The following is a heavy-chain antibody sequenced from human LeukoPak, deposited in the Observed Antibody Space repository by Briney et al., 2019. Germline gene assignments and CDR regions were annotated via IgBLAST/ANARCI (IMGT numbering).Heavy chain of an antibody. CDR1: GFTFSNYG. D-gene: IGHD2-15*01. Sequence: PGGSLRLSCAASGFTFSNYGMHWVRQAPGKGLEWVAVIWYDGSNKYYADSVKGRFTISRDNSKNTLYLQMNSLRAEDTAVYYCARLGYCSGGSCYGGYYYYYGMDVWGQGTTVTVSS. J-gene: IGHJ6*02. V-gene: IGHV3-33*01. CDR2: IWYDGSNK. CDR3: ARLGYCSGGSCYGGYYYYYGMDV.